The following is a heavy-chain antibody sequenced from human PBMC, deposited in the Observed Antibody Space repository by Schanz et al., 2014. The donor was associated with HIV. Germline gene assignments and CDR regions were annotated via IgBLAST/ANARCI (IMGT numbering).Heavy chain of an antibody. CDR1: AFTFRSYA. CDR3: ARGSGPYYYYYGMDV. D-gene: IGHD3-10*01. Sequence: QVQLVESGGGVVQPGRSLRLSCAASAFTFRSYALHWVRQAPGKGLDWVAGISYDGSNKYYADSVKGRFTISRDNSKNTLYLQMNSLRAEDTALYYCARGSGPYYYYYGMDVWGQGTTVTVSS. CDR2: ISYDGSNK. V-gene: IGHV3-30-3*01. J-gene: IGHJ6*02.